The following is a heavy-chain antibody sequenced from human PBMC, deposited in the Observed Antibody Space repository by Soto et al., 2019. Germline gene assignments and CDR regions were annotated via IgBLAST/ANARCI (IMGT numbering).Heavy chain of an antibody. D-gene: IGHD3-10*01. V-gene: IGHV1-58*01. Sequence: ASVKVSCKASGFTFTSSAVQWVRQARGQRLEWIGWIVVGSGNTNYAQKFQERVTITRDMSTSTAYMELSSLRSEDTAVYYCAAVSSHAPTHGLLWFGEVNFDYWGQGTLVTVSS. CDR2: IVVGSGNT. J-gene: IGHJ4*02. CDR3: AAVSSHAPTHGLLWFGEVNFDY. CDR1: GFTFTSSA.